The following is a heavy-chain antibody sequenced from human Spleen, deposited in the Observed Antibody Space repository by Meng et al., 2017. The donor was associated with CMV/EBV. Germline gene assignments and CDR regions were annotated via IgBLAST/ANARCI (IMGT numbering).Heavy chain of an antibody. Sequence: GESLKISCAASEFAFSSHGMHWVRQAPGKGLEWVAFIRYDGSHKYYADSVKGRFTISRDNSKNTLYLQMKSLRAEDTAVYYCAKDALYYYDSAYWGQGTLVTVSS. J-gene: IGHJ4*02. CDR3: AKDALYYYDSAY. CDR2: IRYDGSHK. CDR1: EFAFSSHG. V-gene: IGHV3-30*02. D-gene: IGHD3-22*01.